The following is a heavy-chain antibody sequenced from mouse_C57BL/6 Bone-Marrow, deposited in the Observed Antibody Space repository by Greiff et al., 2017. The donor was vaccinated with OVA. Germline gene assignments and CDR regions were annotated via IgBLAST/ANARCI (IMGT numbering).Heavy chain of an antibody. CDR1: GYTFTDYY. Sequence: VQLQQSGPVLVKPGASVKMSCKASGYTFTDYYMNWVKQSHGKSLEWIGVINPYNGGTSYNQQFKGKATLTVDKSSSTAYMELNSLTSEDSAVYDCARWRGLRRNYAMDYWGQGTSVTVSS. J-gene: IGHJ4*01. CDR2: INPYNGGT. CDR3: ARWRGLRRNYAMDY. V-gene: IGHV1-19*01. D-gene: IGHD2-4*01.